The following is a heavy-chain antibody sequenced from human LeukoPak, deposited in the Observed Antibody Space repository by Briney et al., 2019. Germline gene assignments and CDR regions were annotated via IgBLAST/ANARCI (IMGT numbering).Heavy chain of an antibody. Sequence: PGGSLRLSCAASGFTFSSYSMNWVRQAPGKGLEWVSTVSSSGGSTYYADSVKGRFTISRDPSKNTLYLQMNSLRAEDTAVYYCAKGPDIVATVFDYWGQGTLVTVSS. CDR1: GFTFSSYS. CDR3: AKGPDIVATVFDY. CDR2: VSSSGGST. V-gene: IGHV3-23*01. D-gene: IGHD5-12*01. J-gene: IGHJ4*02.